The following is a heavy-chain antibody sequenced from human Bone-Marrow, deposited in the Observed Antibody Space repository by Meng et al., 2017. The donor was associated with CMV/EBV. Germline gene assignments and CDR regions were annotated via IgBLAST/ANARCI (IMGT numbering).Heavy chain of an antibody. V-gene: IGHV3-48*04. CDR2: ISSSSSTI. CDR1: GFTFSSYS. J-gene: IGHJ6*02. D-gene: IGHD3-3*01. Sequence: GGSLRLSCAASGFTFSSYSMNWVRQAPGKGLEWVSYISSSSSTIYYADSVKGRFTISRDNAKNSLYLQMNSLRAEDTAVYYCANALRFLEWLPDGMDVWGQGTTVTVSS. CDR3: ANALRFLEWLPDGMDV.